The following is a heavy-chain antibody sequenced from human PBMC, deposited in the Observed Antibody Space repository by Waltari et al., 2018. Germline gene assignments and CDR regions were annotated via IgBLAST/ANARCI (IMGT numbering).Heavy chain of an antibody. J-gene: IGHJ4*02. CDR3: VSEGVAIPVHMSIFDY. D-gene: IGHD3-3*02. CDR1: GFTFCGCA. CDR2: IRYDGSDK. Sequence: QVQLVESGGGVVQPVGSLRLSCAASGFTFCGCALHWVRQAPGKGREGVTFIRYDGSDKYYAEFVKGRFSISRDNSKNTVSLQMNSLRPEDTAVYYCVSEGVAIPVHMSIFDYWGQGALVAVSS. V-gene: IGHV3-30*02.